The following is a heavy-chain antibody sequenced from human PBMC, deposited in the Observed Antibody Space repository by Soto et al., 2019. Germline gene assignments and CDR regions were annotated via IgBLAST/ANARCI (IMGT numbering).Heavy chain of an antibody. D-gene: IGHD2-21*02. CDR1: GGSISSYY. Sequence: QVQLQESGPGLVKPSETLSLTCTVSGGSISSYYWSWIRQPPGKGLEWIGYIYYSGSTNYNPSLKSRVTISVDTSKNQFYLKLSSVTAADTAVYYCARVVVSYCGGDCYSSWFDPWGQGTLVTVSS. J-gene: IGHJ5*02. V-gene: IGHV4-59*01. CDR2: IYYSGST. CDR3: ARVVVSYCGGDCYSSWFDP.